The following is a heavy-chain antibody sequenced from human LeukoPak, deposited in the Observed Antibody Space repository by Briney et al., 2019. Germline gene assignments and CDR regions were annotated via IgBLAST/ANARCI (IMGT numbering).Heavy chain of an antibody. Sequence: GGSLRLSCAASEFSVGSNYMTWVRQAPGKGLEWVSLIYSGGSTYYADSVKGRFTISRDNSKNTLFLQMNSLRADDTAIYYCAKRDFWGQGTLVTVSS. V-gene: IGHV3-66*04. J-gene: IGHJ4*02. CDR2: IYSGGST. CDR3: AKRDF. CDR1: EFSVGSNY.